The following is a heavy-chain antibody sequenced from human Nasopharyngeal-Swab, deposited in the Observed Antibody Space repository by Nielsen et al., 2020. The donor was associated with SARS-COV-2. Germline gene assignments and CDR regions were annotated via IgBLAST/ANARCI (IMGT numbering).Heavy chain of an antibody. CDR3: ARPMRPMGHYYFGMDV. V-gene: IGHV5-51*01. Sequence: KASCKGSGYSFTTYWIGWVRQMPGKGLEWMGIIYPGDSNTRYSPSFQGQVTISVDKYSSTAYLQWSSLKASDTAIYYCARPMRPMGHYYFGMDVWGQGTTVTASS. CDR1: GYSFTTYW. J-gene: IGHJ6*02. D-gene: IGHD1-26*01. CDR2: IYPGDSNT.